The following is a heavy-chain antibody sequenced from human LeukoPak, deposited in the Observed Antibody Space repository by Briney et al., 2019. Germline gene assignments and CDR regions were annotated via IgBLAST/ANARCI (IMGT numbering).Heavy chain of an antibody. J-gene: IGHJ3*01. Sequence: GGSLRLSCAASGLTFSSYAMSWVRQAPGKGLEWVSVISGSGGSIYYTESVRGRFTISKDKAKNTMDLQMNSLRAEDTAVYYCAREVYSYPWYPHRGGFDFWGQGTMVTVSS. CDR3: AREVYSYPWYPHRGGFDF. D-gene: IGHD3-16*02. CDR1: GLTFSSYA. V-gene: IGHV3-23*01. CDR2: ISGSGGSI.